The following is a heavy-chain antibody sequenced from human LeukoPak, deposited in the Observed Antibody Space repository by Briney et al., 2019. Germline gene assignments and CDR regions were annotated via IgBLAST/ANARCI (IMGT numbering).Heavy chain of an antibody. Sequence: GVSLRLSCAASGFTFRNAWMSWVRQAPGKGLEWVGRIKGKNNGGTTDYAAPVTGRFTISRDDSRNTLYLQMNSLKTEDTGVYYCTTGSTSDYGSGSYTTIDYWGQGTLVTVSS. V-gene: IGHV3-15*01. CDR3: TTGSTSDYGSGSYTTIDY. J-gene: IGHJ4*02. D-gene: IGHD3-10*01. CDR2: IKGKNNGGTT. CDR1: GFTFRNAW.